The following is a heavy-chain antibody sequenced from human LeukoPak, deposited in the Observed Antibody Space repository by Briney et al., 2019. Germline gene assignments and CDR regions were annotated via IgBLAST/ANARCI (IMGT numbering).Heavy chain of an antibody. CDR2: ISTTGGTI. Sequence: PGGSLRLSCAASGFTFSDYYMSWIRQAPGKGLEWVSYISTTGGTIQYKDSVKGRFTISRDNAKSSLYLQLNSLRAEDTAVYYCARDRHPQSGGDYVQWGQGTLVTVSS. CDR1: GFTFSDYY. D-gene: IGHD2-21*02. V-gene: IGHV3-11*01. CDR3: ARDRHPQSGGDYVQ. J-gene: IGHJ4*02.